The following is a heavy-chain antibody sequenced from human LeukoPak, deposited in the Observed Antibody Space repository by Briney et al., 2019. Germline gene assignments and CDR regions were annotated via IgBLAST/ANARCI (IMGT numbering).Heavy chain of an antibody. CDR3: GSERRRDYSGSY. V-gene: IGHV3-7*01. J-gene: IGHJ4*02. D-gene: IGHD2-15*01. CDR2: ISPDGSEK. CDR1: GFTFSNYW. Sequence: GGSLRLSCAASGFTFSNYWMSWIRQAPGKGLEWVANISPDGSEKHYVDSVKGRFTISRDNAKNSLFLQMNSLRAEDTAVYYCGSERRRDYSGSYWGQGTLVTVSS.